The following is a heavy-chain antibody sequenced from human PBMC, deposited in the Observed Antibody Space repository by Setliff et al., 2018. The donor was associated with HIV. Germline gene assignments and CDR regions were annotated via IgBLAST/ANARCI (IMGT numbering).Heavy chain of an antibody. Sequence: GASVKVSCKASGYNFKTYGISWVRQAPGQGLEWMGWISPKNGDTNYAQKFQDRVTMTTDTSTSTAYMELRSLRSDDTAVYYCARRVTGFGELFGWFDPWGLGTLVTVSS. CDR2: ISPKNGDT. D-gene: IGHD3-10*01. CDR3: ARRVTGFGELFGWFDP. V-gene: IGHV1-18*01. J-gene: IGHJ5*02. CDR1: GYNFKTYG.